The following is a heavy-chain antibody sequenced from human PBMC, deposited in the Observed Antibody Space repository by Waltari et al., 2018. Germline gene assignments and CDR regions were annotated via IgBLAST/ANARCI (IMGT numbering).Heavy chain of an antibody. Sequence: QVQLVQSGAEVKKPGASVKVSCKASGYTFTSYAMHWVRQAPGQRLEWMGWINAGNGNTKYSQKFQGRVTITRDTSASTAYMELSILRSEDTAVYYCARGVVVAAVWFDPWGQGTLVTVSS. J-gene: IGHJ5*02. CDR1: GYTFTSYA. CDR2: INAGNGNT. D-gene: IGHD2-15*01. V-gene: IGHV1-3*01. CDR3: ARGVVVAAVWFDP.